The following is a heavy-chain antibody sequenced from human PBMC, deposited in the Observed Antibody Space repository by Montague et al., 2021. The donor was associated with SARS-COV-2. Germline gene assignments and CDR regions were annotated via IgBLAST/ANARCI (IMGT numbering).Heavy chain of an antibody. CDR2: INPSGST. V-gene: IGHV4-34*01. CDR3: SRGSGCRGCCCYSEWDPYYHSGMDF. J-gene: IGHJ6*02. CDR1: GGSFSGYY. Sequence: SETLSLTCAVYGGSFSGYYWSWIRQPPGKGLEWIGEINPSGSTNYNPSLKSRVTISVDTSKNQFSLKLSSVTAADTAVYYCSRGSGCRGCCCYSEWDPYYHSGMDFWGQGTTVTVSS. D-gene: IGHD2-15*01.